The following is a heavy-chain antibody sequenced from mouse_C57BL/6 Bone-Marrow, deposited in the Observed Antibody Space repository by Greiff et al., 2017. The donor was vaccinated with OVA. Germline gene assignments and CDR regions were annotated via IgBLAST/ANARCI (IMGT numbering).Heavy chain of an antibody. CDR3: ARLVLDY. V-gene: IGHV5-12*01. Sequence: EVKVVESGGGLVQPGGSLKLSCAASGFTFSDYYMYWVRQTPEKRLEWVAYISNGGGSTYYPDTVKGRFTISRDNAKNTLYLQMSRLKSEDTAMYYCARLVLDYWGQGTSVTVSS. CDR1: GFTFSDYY. J-gene: IGHJ4*01. CDR2: ISNGGGST.